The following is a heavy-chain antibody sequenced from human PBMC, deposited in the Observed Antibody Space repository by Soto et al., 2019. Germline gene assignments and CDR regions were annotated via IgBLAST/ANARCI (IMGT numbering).Heavy chain of an antibody. Sequence: QVQLVQSGAEVKKPGSSVKVSCKASGGTFSSYAISWVRQAPGQGLEWMGGIIPIFGTANYAQKFQGRVTITADKSTSTAYMELSSLRFEDTAVYYCARGELSGDYPGYYSYGMDVWGQGTTVTVSS. CDR3: ARGELSGDYPGYYSYGMDV. CDR2: IIPIFGTA. J-gene: IGHJ6*02. CDR1: GGTFSSYA. D-gene: IGHD4-17*01. V-gene: IGHV1-69*14.